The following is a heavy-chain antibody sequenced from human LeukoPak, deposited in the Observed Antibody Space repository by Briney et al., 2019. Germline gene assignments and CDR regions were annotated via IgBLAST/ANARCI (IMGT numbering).Heavy chain of an antibody. D-gene: IGHD4-17*01. CDR1: GFPLSSFA. CDR3: AKAIGDYGDYDAFDI. V-gene: IGHV3-23*01. Sequence: GGSLRLSCVASGFPLSSFAMSWVRQTPERGLEWVSATSSSDSGTYHADSVKGRFTISRDNSKNTLYLQMNSLRAEDTAVYYCAKAIGDYGDYDAFDIWGQGTMVTVSS. J-gene: IGHJ3*02. CDR2: TSSSDSGT.